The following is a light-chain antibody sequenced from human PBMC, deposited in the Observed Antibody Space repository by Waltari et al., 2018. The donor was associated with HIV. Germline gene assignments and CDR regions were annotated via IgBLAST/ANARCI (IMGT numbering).Light chain of an antibody. V-gene: IGLV1-51*01. Sequence: QSVLTQPPSVSAAPGQKVTISCSGSSSNIGSNYVSWYQKLPGTAPKLLIYDNNTRPSRIPDRFSGSKSGTSATLGITGLQTGYEADYYCGTWDSSLSAYVVFGGGTKLTVL. CDR2: DNN. CDR3: GTWDSSLSAYVV. CDR1: SSNIGSNY. J-gene: IGLJ2*01.